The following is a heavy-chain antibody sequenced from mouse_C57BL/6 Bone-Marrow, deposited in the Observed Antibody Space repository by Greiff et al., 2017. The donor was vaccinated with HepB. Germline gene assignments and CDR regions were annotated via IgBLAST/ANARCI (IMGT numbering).Heavy chain of an antibody. V-gene: IGHV6-6*01. J-gene: IGHJ3*01. CDR1: GFTFSDAW. CDR2: IRNKANNHAT. Sequence: EVQLVESGGGLVQPGGSMKLSCAASGFTFSDAWMDWVRQSPEKGLEWVAEIRNKANNHATYYAESVKGRFTISRDASKSSVYLQMNSLRAEDTGIYYCTGRYDYDVVHFAYWGQGTLVTVSA. CDR3: TGRYDYDVVHFAY. D-gene: IGHD2-4*01.